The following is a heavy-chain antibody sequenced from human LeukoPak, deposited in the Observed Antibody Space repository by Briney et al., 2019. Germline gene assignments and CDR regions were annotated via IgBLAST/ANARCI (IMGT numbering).Heavy chain of an antibody. J-gene: IGHJ4*02. CDR3: ATDQSWRSGYYPFDY. V-gene: IGHV1-18*01. D-gene: IGHD3-3*01. CDR2: LSTFNGNT. CDR1: GYDFADST. Sequence: ASVKVSCQTAGYDFADSTVTWVRQAPGQRLEWMGRLSTFNGNTDYAQKFQGRVTMTEDTSTDTAYMELSSLRSEDTAVYYCATDQSWRSGYYPFDYWGQGTLVTVSS.